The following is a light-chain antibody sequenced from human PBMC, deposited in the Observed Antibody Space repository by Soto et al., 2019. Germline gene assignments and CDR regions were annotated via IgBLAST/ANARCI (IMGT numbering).Light chain of an antibody. CDR2: KAS. Sequence: DIQMTQSPSTLSGFVGDRGTITCRASQTISSWLAWYQQKPGKAPXLLIYKASTLKSGVPSRFSGSGSGTEVTLTISSLQPDEFATYYCQHYNSYSEASGQGTKV. CDR1: QTISSW. J-gene: IGKJ1*01. V-gene: IGKV1-5*03. CDR3: QHYNSYSEA.